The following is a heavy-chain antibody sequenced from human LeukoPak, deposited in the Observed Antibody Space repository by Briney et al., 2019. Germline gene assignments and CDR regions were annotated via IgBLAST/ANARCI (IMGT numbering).Heavy chain of an antibody. J-gene: IGHJ4*02. CDR2: IYYSGST. CDR1: GGSFSGYY. D-gene: IGHD5-18*01. V-gene: IGHV4-30-4*08. Sequence: SETLSLTCAVYGGSFSGYYWSWIRQPPGKGLEWIGYIYYSGSTYYNPSLKSRVTISVDTSKNQFSLKLSSVIAADTAVYYCARVGYSSTFDYWGQGTLVTVSS. CDR3: ARVGYSSTFDY.